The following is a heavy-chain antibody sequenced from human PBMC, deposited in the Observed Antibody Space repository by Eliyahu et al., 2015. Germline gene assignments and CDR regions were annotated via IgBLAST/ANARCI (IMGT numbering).Heavy chain of an antibody. CDR1: A. D-gene: IGHD3-3*01. CDR2: ISGSGGST. J-gene: IGHJ5*02. V-gene: IGHV3-23*01. CDR3: AKSPLWSGYYGDWFDP. Sequence: AMSWVRQAPGKGLEWVSAISGSGGSTYYADSVKGRFTISRDNSKNTLYLQMNSLRAEDTAVYYCAKSPLWSGYYGDWFDPWGQGTLVTVSS.